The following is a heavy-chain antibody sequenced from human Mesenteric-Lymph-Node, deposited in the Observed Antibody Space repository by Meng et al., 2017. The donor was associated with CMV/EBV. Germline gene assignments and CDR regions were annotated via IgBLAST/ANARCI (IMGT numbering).Heavy chain of an antibody. CDR1: TFSDCH. Sequence: TFSDCHMGWIQQSQGEGLEWGSYISSSAGTLHYEDSVKGRFTISRDNAKNSLYLQMNSLRAEDTAVYFCAGAPYYYGSGSNYNFFDYWGQGTLVTVSS. D-gene: IGHD3-10*01. CDR2: ISSSAGTL. J-gene: IGHJ4*02. CDR3: AGAPYYYGSGSNYNFFDY. V-gene: IGHV3-11*01.